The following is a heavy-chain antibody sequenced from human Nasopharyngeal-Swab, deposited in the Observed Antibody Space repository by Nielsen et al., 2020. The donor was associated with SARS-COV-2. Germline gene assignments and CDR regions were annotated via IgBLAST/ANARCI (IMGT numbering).Heavy chain of an antibody. CDR1: GFTVSSNY. CDR3: ARDLGGYGDYVDY. Sequence: GESLKISCAASGFTVSSNYMSWVRQAPGKGLEWVSVIYSGGSTYYADSVKGRFTISRDNSKNTLYLQMNSLRAEDTAVYYCARDLGGYGDYVDYWGQGTLVTVSS. V-gene: IGHV3-66*02. D-gene: IGHD4-17*01. J-gene: IGHJ4*02. CDR2: IYSGGST.